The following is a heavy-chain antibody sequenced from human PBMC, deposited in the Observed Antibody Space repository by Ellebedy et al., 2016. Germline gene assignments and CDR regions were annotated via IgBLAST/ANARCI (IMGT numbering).Heavy chain of an antibody. Sequence: GGSLRLSXAASGFTFSSYSMNWVRQAPGKGLEWVSYISSSSSTIYYADSVKGRFTISRDNAKNSLYLQMNSLRAEDTALYYCAKGIGTDYYYYYYMDVWGKGTTVTVSS. J-gene: IGHJ6*03. CDR3: AKGIGTDYYYYYYMDV. CDR2: ISSSSSTI. V-gene: IGHV3-48*04. CDR1: GFTFSSYS. D-gene: IGHD1-1*01.